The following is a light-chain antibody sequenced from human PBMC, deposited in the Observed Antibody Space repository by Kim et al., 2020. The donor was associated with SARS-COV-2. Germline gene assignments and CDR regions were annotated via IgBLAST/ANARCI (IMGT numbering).Light chain of an antibody. Sequence: SALVGDRVTITCRASQSISTWLAWYQQKPGQAPKLLIYKASTLQSGVPSRFSGSGSGTEFTLTISSLQPDDFATYTCQQYNSYSYTFGQGTKLEI. J-gene: IGKJ2*01. CDR3: QQYNSYSYT. CDR1: QSISTW. CDR2: KAS. V-gene: IGKV1-5*03.